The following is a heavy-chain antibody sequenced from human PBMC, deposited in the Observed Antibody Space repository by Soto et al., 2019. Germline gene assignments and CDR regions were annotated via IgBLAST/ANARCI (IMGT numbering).Heavy chain of an antibody. CDR2: ISAYNGNT. CDR1: GYTFTSYG. CDR3: ARDTVVVPAANNWFDP. Sequence: QVQLVQSGAEVKKPGASVKVSCKASGYTFTSYGISWVRQAPGQGLEWMGWISAYNGNTNYAQKLQGRVTMTTDTSTSTAYRELRSLRSDDTAVYYCARDTVVVPAANNWFDPWGQGTLVTVSS. V-gene: IGHV1-18*01. J-gene: IGHJ5*02. D-gene: IGHD2-2*01.